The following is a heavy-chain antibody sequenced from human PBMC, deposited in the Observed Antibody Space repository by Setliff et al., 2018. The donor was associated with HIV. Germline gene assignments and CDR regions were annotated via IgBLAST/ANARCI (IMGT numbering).Heavy chain of an antibody. CDR3: AKDSVVPAAGRVFDY. CDR1: GFTFSTYW. J-gene: IGHJ4*02. D-gene: IGHD2-2*01. CDR2: IKEDGSAR. V-gene: IGHV3-7*03. Sequence: SLRLSCVASGFTFSTYWMSWVRQAPGKGLEWVANIKEDGSARYYADSVKGRFTISRDNSKNTLYLQMNSLRAEDTAIYYCAKDSVVPAAGRVFDYWGQGTLVTVSS.